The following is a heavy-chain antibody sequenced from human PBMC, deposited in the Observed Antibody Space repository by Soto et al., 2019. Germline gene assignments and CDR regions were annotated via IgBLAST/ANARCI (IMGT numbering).Heavy chain of an antibody. V-gene: IGHV1-18*01. CDR1: GYTFTSYG. J-gene: IGHJ5*02. D-gene: IGHD6-6*01. CDR3: ARQHLSIAYTISTISWFDP. Sequence: ASVKVSCKASGYTFTSYGISWVRQAPGQGLEWMGWISAYNGNTNYAQKLQGRVTMTTDTSTSTAYMELRSLRSDDTAVYYCARQHLSIAYTISTISWFDPWGQGTLVTVSS. CDR2: ISAYNGNT.